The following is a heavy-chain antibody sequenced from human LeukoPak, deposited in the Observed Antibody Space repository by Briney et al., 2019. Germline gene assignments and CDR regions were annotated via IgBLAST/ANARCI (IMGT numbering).Heavy chain of an antibody. Sequence: GSSVKVSCKASGGTFSSYAISWVRQAPGQGLEWMGGIIPIFGTANYAQKFQGRVTITADESTSTAYMELSSLRSEDTAVYYCARGSMHCSSTSCYSVDDYWGQGTLVTVSS. CDR3: ARGSMHCSSTSCYSVDDY. CDR1: GGTFSSYA. D-gene: IGHD2-2*01. J-gene: IGHJ4*02. CDR2: IIPIFGTA. V-gene: IGHV1-69*01.